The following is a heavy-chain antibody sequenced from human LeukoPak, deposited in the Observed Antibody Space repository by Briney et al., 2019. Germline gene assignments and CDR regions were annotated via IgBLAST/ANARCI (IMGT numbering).Heavy chain of an antibody. CDR2: INQDGSEK. V-gene: IGHV3-7*05. CDR1: GFMFNIYW. Sequence: GGSLRLSCAASGFMFNIYWMSWVRQAPGKGLEWVANINQDGSEKYYVDSVKGRFTISRDNAKSSLYLQMNSLRAEDTAVYYCARDKSYGDSEDYWGQGTLVTVSS. CDR3: ARDKSYGDSEDY. D-gene: IGHD4-17*01. J-gene: IGHJ4*02.